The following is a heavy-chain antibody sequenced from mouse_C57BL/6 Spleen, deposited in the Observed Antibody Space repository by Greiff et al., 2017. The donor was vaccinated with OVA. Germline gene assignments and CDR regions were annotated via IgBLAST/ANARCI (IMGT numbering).Heavy chain of an antibody. J-gene: IGHJ4*01. Sequence: EVQLVESGGGLVKPGGSLKLSCAASGFTFSDYGMHWVRQAPEKGLEWVAYISSGSSTIYYADTVKGRFTISRDNAKNTLFLQMTSLRSEDTAMYYCAPSITTVAYGAMDYWGQGTSVTVSS. CDR2: ISSGSSTI. CDR1: GFTFSDYG. V-gene: IGHV5-17*01. CDR3: APSITTVAYGAMDY. D-gene: IGHD1-1*01.